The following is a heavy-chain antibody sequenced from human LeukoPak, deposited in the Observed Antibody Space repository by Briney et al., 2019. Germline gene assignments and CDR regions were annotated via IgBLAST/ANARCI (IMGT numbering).Heavy chain of an antibody. Sequence: PGGSLRLSCAASGFIFSSYGMNWVRQAPGKGLEWVSYISSGSSTVYYADSVKGRFTISRDNAKNSLYLQMNSLRAEDTALYYCAKAATGYYRRYFDFWGQGTLVTVSS. V-gene: IGHV3-48*01. CDR3: AKAATGYYRRYFDF. D-gene: IGHD3-9*01. CDR1: GFIFSSYG. J-gene: IGHJ4*02. CDR2: ISSGSSTV.